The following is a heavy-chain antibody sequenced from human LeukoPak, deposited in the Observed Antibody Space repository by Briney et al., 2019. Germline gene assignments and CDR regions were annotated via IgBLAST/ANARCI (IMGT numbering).Heavy chain of an antibody. V-gene: IGHV3-30*18. D-gene: IGHD4-23*01. J-gene: IGHJ4*02. CDR3: AKDSDYGGNFDY. Sequence: GGSLRLSCAVSGFTVSSYGMHWVRQAPGKGLEWVAVISYDGSNKYYADSVKGRFTISRDNSKNTLYLQMNSLRAEDTAVYYCAKDSDYGGNFDYWGQGTLVTVSS. CDR1: GFTVSSYG. CDR2: ISYDGSNK.